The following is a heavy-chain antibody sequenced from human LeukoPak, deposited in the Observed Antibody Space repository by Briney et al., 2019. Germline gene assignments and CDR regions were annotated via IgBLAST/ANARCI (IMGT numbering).Heavy chain of an antibody. CDR2: IYYSGST. V-gene: IGHV4-39*01. CDR3: AGLGRWLQQAEY. Sequence: SETLSLTCTVYGGSISSSSYYWGWIRQPRGKGLEWIGSIYYSGSTYYNPSLKSRVTISVDTSKNQFSLKLSSVSAADTAVSYCAGLGRWLQQAEYWGQGTLVTVSS. CDR1: GGSISSSSYY. J-gene: IGHJ4*01. D-gene: IGHD5-24*01.